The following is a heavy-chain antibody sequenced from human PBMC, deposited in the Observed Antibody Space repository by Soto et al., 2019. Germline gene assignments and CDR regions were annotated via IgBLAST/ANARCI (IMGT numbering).Heavy chain of an antibody. J-gene: IGHJ4*02. D-gene: IGHD6-6*01. V-gene: IGHV2-5*02. CDR3: AHRRPYSNSPEYFFDY. CDR2: IYWDDDK. Sequence: QITLKESGPTLVIPTQTLRLTCTFSGFSLSTSGVDVGWIRQPPGKALEWLALIYWDDDKRYSPSLKSRLTITKDTSKNQVVLTMTNMDPLDTATYYCAHRRPYSNSPEYFFDYWGQGTLVTVSS. CDR1: GFSLSTSGVD.